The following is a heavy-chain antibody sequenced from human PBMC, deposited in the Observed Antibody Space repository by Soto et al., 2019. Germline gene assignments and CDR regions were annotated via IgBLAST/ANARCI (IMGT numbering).Heavy chain of an antibody. V-gene: IGHV4-39*01. D-gene: IGHD3-10*01. CDR3: ARRVLNLYYYYYYMDV. CDR1: GGSISSSSYY. Sequence: SETLSLTCTVSGGSISSSSYYWGWIRQPPGKGLEWIGSIYYSGSTYYNPSLKSRVTISVDTSKNQFSLKLSSVTAADTAVYYCARRVLNLYYYYYYMDVWGKGTTVTVSS. J-gene: IGHJ6*03. CDR2: IYYSGST.